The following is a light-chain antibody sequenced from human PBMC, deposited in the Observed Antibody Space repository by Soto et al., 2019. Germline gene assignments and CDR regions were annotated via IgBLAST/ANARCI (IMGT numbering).Light chain of an antibody. Sequence: QSALTQPASVSGSPGQSITISCTGPGGDVLSYDGVSWYQHHPGKAPKLLIYEGTKRPSGVSDRFSGPKSGHMASLTISGLQAEDEADYYCCLYGYDNGWLFGGRTKLTVL. CDR1: GGDVLSYDG. CDR3: CLYGYDNGWL. CDR2: EGT. J-gene: IGLJ3*02. V-gene: IGLV2-23*01.